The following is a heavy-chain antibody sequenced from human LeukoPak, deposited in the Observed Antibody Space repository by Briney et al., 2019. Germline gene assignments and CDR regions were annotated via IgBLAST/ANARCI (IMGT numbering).Heavy chain of an antibody. CDR2: INHSGST. D-gene: IGHD2-2*01. CDR1: GGSFSGYY. CDR3: ARGRGIVLVPVNNWFDP. J-gene: IGHJ5*02. V-gene: IGHV4-34*01. Sequence: AAETLSLTCAVYGGSFSGYYWSWIRQPPGKGLEWIGEINHSGSTNYNPSLKSRVTISVDTSKNQFSLKLSSVTAADTAVYYCARGRGIVLVPVNNWFDPWGQGTLVTVSS.